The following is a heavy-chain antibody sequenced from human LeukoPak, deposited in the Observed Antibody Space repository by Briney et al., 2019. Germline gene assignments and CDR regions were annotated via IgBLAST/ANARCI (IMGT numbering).Heavy chain of an antibody. CDR2: INSRSSSI. Sequence: GGSLRLSCAASGFTFSDYYMSWIRQAPGKGLECISYINSRSSSIHYADSVKGRFTISRDNAKNSLYLQMNSLRAEDTAVYYCARDPRGEYCTNGVCSKTTPQIFQHWGQGTLVTVSS. J-gene: IGHJ1*01. CDR3: ARDPRGEYCTNGVCSKTTPQIFQH. V-gene: IGHV3-11*04. CDR1: GFTFSDYY. D-gene: IGHD2-8*01.